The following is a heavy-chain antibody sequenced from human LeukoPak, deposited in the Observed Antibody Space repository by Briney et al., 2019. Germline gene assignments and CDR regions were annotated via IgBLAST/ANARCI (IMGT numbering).Heavy chain of an antibody. CDR3: ARDYGDYHDY. Sequence: SETLSLTCTVSGYSISSGYYWGWIRQPPGKGLEWIGSIYHNSSTYYSPSLKSRVTISVDTSKNQFSLKLSSVTAADTAVYYCARDYGDYHDYWGQGTLVTVSS. CDR1: GYSISSGYY. CDR2: IYHNSST. V-gene: IGHV4-38-2*02. J-gene: IGHJ4*02. D-gene: IGHD4-17*01.